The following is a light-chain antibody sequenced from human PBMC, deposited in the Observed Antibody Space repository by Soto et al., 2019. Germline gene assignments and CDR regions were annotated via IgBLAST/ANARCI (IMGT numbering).Light chain of an antibody. CDR1: TSDVGGYNL. CDR2: EGT. CDR3: CSYASSSSYV. V-gene: IGLV2-23*01. Sequence: QSVPTQPASVSGSPGQSITISCSGTTSDVGGYNLVSWYQQHTAKAPKLLIYEGTQRPSGVSSRFSGSKSGNTASLTISGLQAEEEADYYCCSYASSSSYVFGTGTKVTVL. J-gene: IGLJ1*01.